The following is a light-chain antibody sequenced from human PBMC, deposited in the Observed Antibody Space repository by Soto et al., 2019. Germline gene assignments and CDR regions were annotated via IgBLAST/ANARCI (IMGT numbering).Light chain of an antibody. CDR3: SSFVGGNIYV. J-gene: IGLJ1*01. V-gene: IGLV2-8*01. Sequence: QSVLTQPPSASGSPRQSVTISCTGTSSDVGGYDFVAWHQQHPGKAPRLMIYDVSKRPSGVPDRFSGSKSGYTASLTVSGLQAEDEADYYCSSFVGGNIYVFGTGTKVTVL. CDR1: SSDVGGYDF. CDR2: DVS.